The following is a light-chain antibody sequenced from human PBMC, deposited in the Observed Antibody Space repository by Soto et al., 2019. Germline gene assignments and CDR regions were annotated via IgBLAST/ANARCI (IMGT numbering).Light chain of an antibody. V-gene: IGKV3-20*01. Sequence: EIVLTQSPGTLSLSPGERATLSCRASQSVSSSYLAWYQQKPGQAPRLLIYGASSRATGIPDRFSGSGSGTDFTLTISRLEPEDFAVYYCQQYGSRALTFGGGTKV. J-gene: IGKJ4*01. CDR2: GAS. CDR1: QSVSSSY. CDR3: QQYGSRALT.